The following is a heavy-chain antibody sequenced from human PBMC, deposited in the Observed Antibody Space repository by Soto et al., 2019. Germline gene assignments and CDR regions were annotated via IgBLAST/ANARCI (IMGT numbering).Heavy chain of an antibody. CDR3: TRRGNPYMDV. CDR1: AYNLAGDG. CDR2: INVHNGDT. V-gene: IGHV1-18*01. J-gene: IGHJ6*02. Sequence: QVQVVQSGAEVKKPGASVRVSCKPSAYNLAGDGFTWVRQAPGQGLEWMGWINVHNGDTNYAQKFQDRSSLTTNTFTRPVYMELTNLRSDNTAVYYSTRRGNPYMDVWGQGTTVIVSS.